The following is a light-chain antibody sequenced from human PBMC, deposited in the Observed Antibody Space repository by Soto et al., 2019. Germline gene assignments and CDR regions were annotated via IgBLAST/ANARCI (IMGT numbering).Light chain of an antibody. J-gene: IGLJ3*02. V-gene: IGLV4-60*02. CDR1: SGHSSYI. CDR3: ETWDSNTWV. Sequence: QSVLTQSSSASASLGSSVKLTCTLSSGHSSYIIAWHQQQPGKAPRYLMELESSGSYNKGSGVPDRFSCSSSGADRFLTISNLQFDDEADYYCETWDSNTWVFGGGTKLTVL. CDR2: LESSGSY.